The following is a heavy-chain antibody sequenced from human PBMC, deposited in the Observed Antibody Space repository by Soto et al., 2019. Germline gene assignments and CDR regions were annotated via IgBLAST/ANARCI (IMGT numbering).Heavy chain of an antibody. Sequence: PSQTLSLTCAISGDSVSSNSAAWNWIRQSPSRGLEWLGRTYYRSKWYNDYAVSVKSRITINPDTSKNQFSLQLNSVTPEDTAVYYFARVRRYRSSWRNNWFDPWGQETLVTVSS. J-gene: IGHJ5*02. CDR3: ARVRRYRSSWRNNWFDP. D-gene: IGHD6-13*01. CDR2: TYYRSKWYN. V-gene: IGHV6-1*01. CDR1: GDSVSSNSAA.